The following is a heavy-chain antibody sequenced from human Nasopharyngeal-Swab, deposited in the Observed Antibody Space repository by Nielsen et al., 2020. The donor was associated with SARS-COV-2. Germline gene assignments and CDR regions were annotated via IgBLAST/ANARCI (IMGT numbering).Heavy chain of an antibody. Sequence: GGSLRLSCAGSAFTFSHYAMGWVRQAPGKGLEWVSAISGSGDNTYYADSVKGRFTISRDNPKNTLYLQMNSLRAEDTAVYYCAKPHLRYYDWLLFDYWGQGTLVTVSS. D-gene: IGHD3-9*01. CDR2: ISGSGDNT. V-gene: IGHV3-23*01. CDR3: AKPHLRYYDWLLFDY. CDR1: AFTFSHYA. J-gene: IGHJ4*02.